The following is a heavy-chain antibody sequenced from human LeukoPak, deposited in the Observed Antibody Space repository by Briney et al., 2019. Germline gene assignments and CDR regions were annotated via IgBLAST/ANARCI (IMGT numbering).Heavy chain of an antibody. CDR3: ARVYSGYEWGWYFDL. CDR2: IYHSGST. Sequence: SQTLSLTCAVSGGSISSGGYSWSWIRQPPGKGLEWIGYIYHSGSTYYNPSLKSRVTISVDRSKNQFSLKLSSVTAADTAVCYCARVYSGYEWGWYFDLWGRGTLVTVSS. CDR1: GGSISSGGYS. J-gene: IGHJ2*01. V-gene: IGHV4-30-2*01. D-gene: IGHD5-12*01.